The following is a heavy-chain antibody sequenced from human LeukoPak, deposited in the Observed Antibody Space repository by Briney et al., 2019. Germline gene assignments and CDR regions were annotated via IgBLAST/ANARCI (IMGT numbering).Heavy chain of an antibody. D-gene: IGHD5-12*01. Sequence: SETLSLTCTVSGGSIGTNYWTWIRQPPGQGLEYIGYIYYTGATNYNPSLESRVTISVDTSKNQFSLKLSSVTAADTAVYYCARFTSGYDYDYWGQGTLVTVSS. CDR2: IYYTGAT. CDR1: GGSIGTNY. J-gene: IGHJ4*02. CDR3: ARFTSGYDYDY. V-gene: IGHV4-59*08.